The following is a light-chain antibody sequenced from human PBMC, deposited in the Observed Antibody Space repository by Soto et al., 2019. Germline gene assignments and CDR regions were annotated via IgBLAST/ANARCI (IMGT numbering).Light chain of an antibody. CDR1: TSDVSGYNL. CDR2: DVS. J-gene: IGLJ1*01. CDR3: SSYTSSNTYV. Sequence: QSVLTQPASVSGSPGQSITISCTGTTSDVSGYNLVSWYQQYPGEAPKLMIYDVSNRPSGVSNRFSGSKSGNTASLTISGLQAEDEADYYCSSYTSSNTYVFGTGTSHRP. V-gene: IGLV2-14*03.